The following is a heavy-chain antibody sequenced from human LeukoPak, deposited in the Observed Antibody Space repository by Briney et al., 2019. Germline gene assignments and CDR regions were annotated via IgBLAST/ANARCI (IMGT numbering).Heavy chain of an antibody. CDR3: AKDGVAYYDFWSGYCPFDY. Sequence: GGSLRLSCAASGFTFSSYAMSWVRQAPGKGLEWVSAISGSGGSTYYADSVKGRFTISRDNSKNTLYLQMNSLRAEDTAVYYCAKDGVAYYDFWSGYCPFDYWGQGTLVTVSS. V-gene: IGHV3-23*01. D-gene: IGHD3-3*01. CDR2: ISGSGGST. CDR1: GFTFSSYA. J-gene: IGHJ4*02.